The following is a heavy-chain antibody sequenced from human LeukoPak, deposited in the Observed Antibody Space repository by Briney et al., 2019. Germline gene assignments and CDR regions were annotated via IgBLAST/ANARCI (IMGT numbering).Heavy chain of an antibody. Sequence: GGSLRLSCAASGFTFSNFLMTWVRHSPGKGLEWVASINEDGSQELYVDSAKGRFSISRDNANNALSLQMNSLRVEDTAVYYCARDPPRRSDFWGQGTLVTVSS. CDR1: GFTFSNFL. CDR3: ARDPPRRSDF. V-gene: IGHV3-7*01. J-gene: IGHJ4*02. CDR2: INEDGSQE.